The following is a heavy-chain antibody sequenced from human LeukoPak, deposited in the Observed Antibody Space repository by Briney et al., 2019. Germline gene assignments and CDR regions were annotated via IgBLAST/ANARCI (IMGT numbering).Heavy chain of an antibody. D-gene: IGHD3-10*01. CDR3: ARGGNRFGGFYFDY. CDR2: IHHSGSS. Sequence: SETLSLTCTVSADSLSSGGHYWAWLRQLPGTGLESIGFIHHSGSSRHNPSLKDRVAISVDASRKQFALRLSSVTAADTAIYYCARGGNRFGGFYFDYWGQGSQVIVSS. J-gene: IGHJ4*02. V-gene: IGHV4-31*03. CDR1: ADSLSSGGHY.